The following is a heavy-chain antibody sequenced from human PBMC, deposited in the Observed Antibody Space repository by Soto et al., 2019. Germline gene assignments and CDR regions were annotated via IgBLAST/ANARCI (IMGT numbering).Heavy chain of an antibody. CDR1: GFTFSRYW. D-gene: IGHD3-16*01. J-gene: IGHJ4*02. CDR3: ARDVKGGNDY. V-gene: IGHV3-7*05. Sequence: SGGSLRLSCAAFGFTFSRYWMSWVRQAPGKGLEWVANIKQDGSEKYYVDSVKGRFTISRDNAKNSLYLQMNSLRAEDTAVYYCARDVKGGNDYWGQGTLVTVSS. CDR2: IKQDGSEK.